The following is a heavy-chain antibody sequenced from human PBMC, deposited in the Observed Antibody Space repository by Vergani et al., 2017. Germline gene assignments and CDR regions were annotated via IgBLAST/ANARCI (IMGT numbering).Heavy chain of an antibody. CDR2: ISYDGSNK. CDR1: GFTFSSYA. CDR3: ARDLDTGSMVGGGYFDY. J-gene: IGHJ4*02. Sequence: QVQLVESGGGVVQPGRSLRLSCAASGFTFSSYAMHWVRQAPGKGLQWVAVISYDGSNKYYADSVKGRFTNSRDNSKNTLYLQMNSLRAEDTAVYYCARDLDTGSMVGGGYFDYWGQGTLVTVSS. V-gene: IGHV3-30-3*01. D-gene: IGHD4/OR15-4a*01.